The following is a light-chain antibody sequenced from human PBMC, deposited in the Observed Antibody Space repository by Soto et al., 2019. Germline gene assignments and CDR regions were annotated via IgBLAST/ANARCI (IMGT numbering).Light chain of an antibody. Sequence: DIQMPQSPSTLSASVGDRVTITCRASQSISSWLAWYQQKPWKAPKLLIYDAFSLESGVPARFSGSGSGTEFTLSISSLQPDDFATYYCQQYNSYSPTFGQGTKVEIK. V-gene: IGKV1-5*01. CDR2: DAF. J-gene: IGKJ1*01. CDR3: QQYNSYSPT. CDR1: QSISSW.